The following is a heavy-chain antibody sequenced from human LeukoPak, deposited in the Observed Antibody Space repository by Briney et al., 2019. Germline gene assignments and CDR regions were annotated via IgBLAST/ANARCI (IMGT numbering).Heavy chain of an antibody. CDR3: ARDEVGGRVATIIVQDWFDP. V-gene: IGHV1-18*04. D-gene: IGHD5-12*01. J-gene: IGHJ5*02. CDR1: GYTFTSYG. CDR2: ICGYNGNT. Sequence: ASVKVSCKASGYTFTSYGISWVRQAPGQGLEWMGWICGYNGNTKYAQKLQGRVTMTTDTSTSTAYMELRSLRSDDTAVYYCARDEVGGRVATIIVQDWFDPWGQGTLVTVSS.